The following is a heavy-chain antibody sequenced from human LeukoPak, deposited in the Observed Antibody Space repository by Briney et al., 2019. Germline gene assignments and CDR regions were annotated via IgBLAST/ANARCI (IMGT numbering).Heavy chain of an antibody. J-gene: IGHJ4*02. V-gene: IGHV3-30*02. CDR3: ARGLVDTEMVIGY. Sequence: GGSLRLSCAASGFTFSSYGMHWVRQAPGKGLEWVAFIRYDGSNKYYADSVKGRFTISRDNSKNTLYLQMNSLRAEDTAVYYCARGLVDTEMVIGYWGQGTLVTVSS. CDR2: IRYDGSNK. D-gene: IGHD5-18*01. CDR1: GFTFSSYG.